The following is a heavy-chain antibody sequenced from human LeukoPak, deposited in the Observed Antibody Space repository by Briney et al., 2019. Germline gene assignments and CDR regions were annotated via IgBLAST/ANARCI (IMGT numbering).Heavy chain of an antibody. D-gene: IGHD1-26*01. Sequence: GGSLRLSCAASGFTFSSYGMSWVRQAPGKGLEGVSSISYTGTYIYYADSVKGRFTISRDNAQNSLYLQMNSLRAEDTAIYYCVRDRGTYRPIDYWGQGTLVTVSS. CDR2: ISYTGTYI. CDR1: GFTFSSYG. V-gene: IGHV3-21*04. CDR3: VRDRGTYRPIDY. J-gene: IGHJ4*02.